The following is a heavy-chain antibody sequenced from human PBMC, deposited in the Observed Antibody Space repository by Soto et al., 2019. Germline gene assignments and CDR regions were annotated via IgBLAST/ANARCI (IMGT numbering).Heavy chain of an antibody. J-gene: IGHJ4*02. CDR2: IIPIFGTA. D-gene: IGHD3-22*01. CDR3: ASGDSSGYGDGY. V-gene: IGHV1-69*13. Sequence: SVKVSCKASGGTFSSYAISWVRQAPGQGLEWMGGIIPIFGTANYAQKFQGRVTITADESTSTAYMELSSLRSEDTAVYYCASGDSSGYGDGYWGQGTLVTVSS. CDR1: GGTFSSYA.